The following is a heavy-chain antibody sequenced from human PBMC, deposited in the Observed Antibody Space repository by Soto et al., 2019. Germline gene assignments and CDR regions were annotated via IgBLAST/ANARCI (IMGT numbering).Heavy chain of an antibody. CDR3: ARVPVP. V-gene: IGHV4-30-2*01. Sequence: QLQLQESGSGLVKPSQTLSLTCAVSGGSISSGGYSWSWIRQPPGKGLEWLGYIYHSGTTYHNPSLKRGVTTSVDTSKLQFSLNRTSVTAADTAVYYCARVPVPWGQGTLVTVSS. CDR2: IYHSGTT. J-gene: IGHJ5*02. CDR1: GGSISSGGYS.